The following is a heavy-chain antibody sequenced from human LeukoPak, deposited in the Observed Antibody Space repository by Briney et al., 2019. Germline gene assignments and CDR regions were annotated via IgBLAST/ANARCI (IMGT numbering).Heavy chain of an antibody. D-gene: IGHD1-26*01. CDR3: ARRGNSGSYNNWFDP. Sequence: GESLKISCKGSGYSFTSYWIGWVRQMPGNGLEWMGIIYPGDSDTRYSPSFQGQVTISADKSINTAYLQWSSLKASDTAMYYCARRGNSGSYNNWFDPWGQGTLVTVSS. J-gene: IGHJ5*02. CDR2: IYPGDSDT. CDR1: GYSFTSYW. V-gene: IGHV5-51*03.